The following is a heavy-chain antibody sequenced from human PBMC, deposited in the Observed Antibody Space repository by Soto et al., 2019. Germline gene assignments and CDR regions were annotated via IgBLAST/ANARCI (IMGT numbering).Heavy chain of an antibody. CDR3: ARAAPADGGNYNY. CDR2: INHSGST. V-gene: IGHV4-34*01. J-gene: IGHJ4*02. D-gene: IGHD4-4*01. CDR1: GGSFSGYY. Sequence: PSETLSLTCAVYGGSFSGYYWSWIRQPPGKGLEWIGEINHSGSTNYNPSLKSRVTISVDTSKNQFSLKLSSVTAADTAVYYCARAAPADGGNYNYWGQGTLVTVSS.